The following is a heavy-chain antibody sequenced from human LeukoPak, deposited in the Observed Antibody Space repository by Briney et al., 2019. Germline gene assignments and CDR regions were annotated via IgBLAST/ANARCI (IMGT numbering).Heavy chain of an antibody. CDR2: IYYSGSS. J-gene: IGHJ2*01. CDR1: GGSISSYY. D-gene: IGHD4/OR15-4a*01. V-gene: IGHV4-59*08. Sequence: PSEPLSLTCPVSGGSISSYYWSWIRQPPGKGLEWIGYIYYSGSSNYNPSLKSRVTISVDTSKNQFSLKLSSVTAADTAVYYCARHAKWYFDVWGRGTLVTVSS. CDR3: ARHAKWYFDV.